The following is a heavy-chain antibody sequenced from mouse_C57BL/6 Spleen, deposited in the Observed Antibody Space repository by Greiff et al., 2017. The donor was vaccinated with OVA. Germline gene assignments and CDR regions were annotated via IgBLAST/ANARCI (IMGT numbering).Heavy chain of an antibody. Sequence: DVQLQESGAELVRPGASVKLSCTASGFNIKDYYMHWVKQRPEQGLEWIGRIDPEDGDTEYAPKFQGKATMTADTSSNTAYLQLSSLTSEDTAVYYCTPLYYDYDGDAMDYWGQGTSVTVSS. CDR2: IDPEDGDT. J-gene: IGHJ4*01. CDR3: TPLYYDYDGDAMDY. V-gene: IGHV14-1*01. D-gene: IGHD2-4*01. CDR1: GFNIKDYY.